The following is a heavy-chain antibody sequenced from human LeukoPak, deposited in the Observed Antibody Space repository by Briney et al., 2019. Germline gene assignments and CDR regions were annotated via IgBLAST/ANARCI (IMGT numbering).Heavy chain of an antibody. V-gene: IGHV4-34*01. CDR3: ARDLTTVTGHFDY. CDR1: GGSFSGYY. Sequence: SETLSLTCAVYGGSFSGYYWSWTRQPPGKGLEWIGTIYHSGSTYYNPSLKSRVTISVDTSKNQFSLKLSSVTAADTAVYYCARDLTTVTGHFDYWGQGTLVTVSS. D-gene: IGHD4-11*01. J-gene: IGHJ4*02. CDR2: IYHSGST.